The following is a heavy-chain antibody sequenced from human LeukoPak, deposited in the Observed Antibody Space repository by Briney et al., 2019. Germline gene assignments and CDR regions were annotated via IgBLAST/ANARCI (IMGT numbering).Heavy chain of an antibody. J-gene: IGHJ5*02. CDR2: IRYDGSNK. D-gene: IGHD3-10*01. Sequence: PGGSLRLSCAASGFTFSSYGMHWVRQAPGKGLEWVAFIRYDGSNKYYADSVKGRFTISRDNSKNTLYLQKNSLRAEDTAVYYCAAMVRGVIRNWFDPWGQGTLVTVSS. CDR1: GFTFSSYG. CDR3: AAMVRGVIRNWFDP. V-gene: IGHV3-30*02.